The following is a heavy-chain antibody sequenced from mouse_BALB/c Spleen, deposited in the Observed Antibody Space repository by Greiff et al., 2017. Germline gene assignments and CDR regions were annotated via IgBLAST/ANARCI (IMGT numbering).Heavy chain of an antibody. CDR2: INPSNGGT. J-gene: IGHJ3*01. D-gene: IGHD1-1*01. Sequence: VQLQQPGAELVKPGASVKLSCKASGYTFTSYYMYWVKQRPGQGLEWIGGINPSNGGTNYDEKFKSKATLTVDKSSSTAYMQLSSLTSEDSAVYYCTRYGGRGTYWGQGTLVTVSA. CDR1: GYTFTSYY. CDR3: TRYGGRGTY. V-gene: IGHV1S81*02.